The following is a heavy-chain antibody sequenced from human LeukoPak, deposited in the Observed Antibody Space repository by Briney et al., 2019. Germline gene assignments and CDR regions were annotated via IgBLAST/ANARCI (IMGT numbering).Heavy chain of an antibody. CDR3: AAEPRSGSYYYYYYMDV. D-gene: IGHD1-26*01. J-gene: IGHJ6*03. CDR2: IYYSGST. CDR1: GGSISSYY. Sequence: SETLSLTCTVSGGSISSYYWSWIRQPPGKGLEWIGYIYYSGSTNYNPSLKSRVTISVDTSKNQFSLKLSSVTAADTAVYYCAAEPRSGSYYYYYYMDVWGKGTTVTVSS. V-gene: IGHV4-59*01.